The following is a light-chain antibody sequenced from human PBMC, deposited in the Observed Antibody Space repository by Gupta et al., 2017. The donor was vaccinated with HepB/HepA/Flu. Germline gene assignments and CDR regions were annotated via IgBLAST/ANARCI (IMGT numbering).Light chain of an antibody. V-gene: IGKV1-9*01. CDR1: QGISSY. J-gene: IGKJ4*01. CDR3: QQLNSYQLT. Sequence: DIQLTQSPSFLSASVGDRVTITRRASQGISSYLAWYQQKPGKAPKHLIYASATSQSGIPSRFSGSGSGTEFIPPTSSLQQEDFATYYCQQLNSYQLTFGGGTKVEIK. CDR2: ASA.